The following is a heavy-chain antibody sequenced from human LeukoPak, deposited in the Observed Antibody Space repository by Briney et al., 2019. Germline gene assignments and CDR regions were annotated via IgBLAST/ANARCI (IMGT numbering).Heavy chain of an antibody. Sequence: PSETLSLTCTVSGGSINSYYWSWIRQPAGKGLEWIGRIYSSGSTGYNPSLKSRVTMSLDTSKNQFSLSLSSVTAADTAVYYCARVDIRTAFFDYWGQGTLVTVSS. D-gene: IGHD5-12*01. CDR3: ARVDIRTAFFDY. J-gene: IGHJ4*02. CDR2: IYSSGST. V-gene: IGHV4-4*07. CDR1: GGSINSYY.